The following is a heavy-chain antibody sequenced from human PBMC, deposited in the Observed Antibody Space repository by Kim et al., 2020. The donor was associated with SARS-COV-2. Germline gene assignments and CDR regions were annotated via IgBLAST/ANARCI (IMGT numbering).Heavy chain of an antibody. CDR1: GCTFSSYA. CDR2: IIPNFGTA. J-gene: IGHJ4*02. Sequence: SVKVSCKASGCTFSSYAISWVRQAPGQGLEWMGGIIPNFGTANYAQKFQGRVTITADESTCTAYMELSSLRSEDTAVYYCARGVYGFTMLEGGLSWGQGTLVTVSS. D-gene: IGHD3-10*02. V-gene: IGHV1-69*13. CDR3: ARGVYGFTMLEGGLS.